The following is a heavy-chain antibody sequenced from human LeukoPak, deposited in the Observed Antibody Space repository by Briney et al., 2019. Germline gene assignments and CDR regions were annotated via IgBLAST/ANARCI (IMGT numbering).Heavy chain of an antibody. CDR3: ARGVATVTTKPSWFDP. CDR1: GYTFTSYD. V-gene: IGHV1-8*01. CDR2: MNPNSGNT. Sequence: ASVKVSCKASGYTFTSYDINWVRQATGQGLEWMGWMNPNSGNTGYAQKFQGGVTMTRNTSISTAYMELSSLRSEDTAVYYCARGVATVTTKPSWFDPWGQGTLVTVSS. D-gene: IGHD4-17*01. J-gene: IGHJ5*02.